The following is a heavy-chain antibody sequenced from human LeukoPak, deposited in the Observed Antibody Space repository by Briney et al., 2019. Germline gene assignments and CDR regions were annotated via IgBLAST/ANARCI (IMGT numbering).Heavy chain of an antibody. D-gene: IGHD3-9*01. CDR3: ARDPDDILTGGLDP. V-gene: IGHV4-59*01. CDR1: GGYINNYY. CDR2: IYYSGST. J-gene: IGHJ5*02. Sequence: SETLSLPCTISGGYINNYYWTWIRQPPGKGLEWIGYIYYSGSTYYNPSLKSRVTISVDTYKNQFSLKLSSVTAADTAVYYCARDPDDILTGGLDPWGQGTLVTVSS.